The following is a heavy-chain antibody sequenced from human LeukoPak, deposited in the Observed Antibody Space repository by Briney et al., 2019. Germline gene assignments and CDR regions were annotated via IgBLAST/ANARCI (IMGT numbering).Heavy chain of an antibody. CDR1: GYSFNTYW. V-gene: IGHV5-51*01. D-gene: IGHD4-23*01. Sequence: GESLKISCKGSGYSFNTYWIGWVRQMPGKGLEWMGIIYPGDSDTRYSPSFQGQVTISADKSISTAYLQWSSLKASDTAMYYCARLATTVGRGFDYWGQGTLVTVSS. CDR2: IYPGDSDT. J-gene: IGHJ4*02. CDR3: ARLATTVGRGFDY.